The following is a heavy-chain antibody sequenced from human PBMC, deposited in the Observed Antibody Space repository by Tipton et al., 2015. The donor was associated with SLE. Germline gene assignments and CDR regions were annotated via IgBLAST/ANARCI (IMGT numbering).Heavy chain of an antibody. V-gene: IGHV4-4*07. Sequence: TLSLTCTVSGGSITNYYWGWVRQPAGKGLEWIGRICCGGSTKYNPSLDSRVSLSVDASKDQFSLKLNSVTAADTAVYYCVVCSPSSCSYFDYWGQGRLVTVSS. CDR3: VVCSPSSCSYFDY. CDR1: GGSITNYY. CDR2: ICCGGST. J-gene: IGHJ4*02. D-gene: IGHD2-2*01.